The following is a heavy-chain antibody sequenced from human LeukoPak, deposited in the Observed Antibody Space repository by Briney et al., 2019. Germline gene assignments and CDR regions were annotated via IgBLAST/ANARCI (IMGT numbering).Heavy chain of an antibody. CDR2: ISYSGST. CDR3: ARTGGYNSPLGY. CDR1: GSSISSYH. J-gene: IGHJ4*02. D-gene: IGHD5-24*01. Sequence: SETLSLTCTVSGSSISSYHWSWIRQPPGKGLEWIGYISYSGSTNYNPSLKSRVTISVDMSKNQFSLKLSSVTAADTAVYYCARTGGYNSPLGYWGQGTLVTVSS. V-gene: IGHV4-59*01.